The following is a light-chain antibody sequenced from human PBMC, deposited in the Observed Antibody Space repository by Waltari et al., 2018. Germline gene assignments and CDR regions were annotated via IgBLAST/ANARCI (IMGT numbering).Light chain of an antibody. CDR3: QQYGSSFPWT. Sequence: EIVFTQSPGTLSLTPGDRANLACRASQRISDYYLAWYRQKPGQAPRLLIYSAYYRATGVPDRFSGSGSGTDFTLTISRLEPEDFAVYYCQQYGSSFPWTFGQGTKVEI. J-gene: IGKJ1*01. V-gene: IGKV3-20*01. CDR1: QRISDYY. CDR2: SAY.